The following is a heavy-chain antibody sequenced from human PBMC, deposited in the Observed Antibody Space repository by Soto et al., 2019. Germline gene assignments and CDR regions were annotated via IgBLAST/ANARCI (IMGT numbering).Heavy chain of an antibody. J-gene: IGHJ4*02. V-gene: IGHV3-30*18. D-gene: IGHD1-1*01. Sequence: LRLSCEASGFTFGRYGMHWVRQAPGMGLEWVAVISWGGLAQYYGDSVRGRFTISRDNSQSTLYLQMNSLRTEDTAIYYCAKETIQVGGPNYFDYWGQGVLVTVSS. CDR1: GFTFGRYG. CDR3: AKETIQVGGPNYFDY. CDR2: ISWGGLAQ.